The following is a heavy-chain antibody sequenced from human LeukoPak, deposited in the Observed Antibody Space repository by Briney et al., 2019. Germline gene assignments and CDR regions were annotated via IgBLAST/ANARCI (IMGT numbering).Heavy chain of an antibody. Sequence: GGSLRLSCTVSGFTFGDYAMSWVRQAPGMGLEWVGFVRGKAYDGSTEYAASVKGRFTISRDESKRTAYLQMSSLKTEDTAVYYCTRSSMKGTRAYAFDIWGQGTVVTVSS. CDR3: TRSSMKGTRAYAFDI. J-gene: IGHJ3*02. V-gene: IGHV3-49*04. D-gene: IGHD1-14*01. CDR1: GFTFGDYA. CDR2: VRGKAYDGST.